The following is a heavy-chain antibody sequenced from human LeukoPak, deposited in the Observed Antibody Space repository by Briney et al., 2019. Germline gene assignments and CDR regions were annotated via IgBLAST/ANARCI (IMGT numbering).Heavy chain of an antibody. CDR2: INHSGST. Sequence: PSETLSLTCAVYGGPFSGYYWSWIRQPPGKGLEWIGEINHSGSTNYNPSLKSRVTISVDTSKNQFSLKLSSVTAADTAVYYCARGRYNYYDSSWGQGTLVTVSS. D-gene: IGHD3-22*01. CDR3: ARGRYNYYDSS. J-gene: IGHJ4*02. V-gene: IGHV4-34*01. CDR1: GGPFSGYY.